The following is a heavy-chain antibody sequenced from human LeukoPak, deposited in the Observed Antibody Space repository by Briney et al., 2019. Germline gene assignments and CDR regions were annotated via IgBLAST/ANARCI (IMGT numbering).Heavy chain of an antibody. CDR2: IIPIFGTA. V-gene: IGHV1-69*13. J-gene: IGHJ6*03. CDR3: ARVAAAGTGIFVNFYYSMDI. Sequence: VASVKVSCKASGGTFSSYAISWVRQAPGQGLEWMGGIIPIFGTANYAQKFQGRVTITADESTSTAYMELNSLRVEDTAVYYCARVAAAGTGIFVNFYYSMDIWGKGTTVTISS. D-gene: IGHD6-13*01. CDR1: GGTFSSYA.